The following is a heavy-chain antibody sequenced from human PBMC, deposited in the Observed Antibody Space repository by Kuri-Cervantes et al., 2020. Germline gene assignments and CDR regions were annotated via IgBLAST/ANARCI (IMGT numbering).Heavy chain of an antibody. Sequence: GGSLRLSCAASGLTFDDYAMHWVRQAPGKGLEWVSGIAWNSGSIAYADSVKGRFTISRDNAKNSLYLQMNSLRAEDTAVYYCARALYGSGSQFDYWGQGTLVTVSS. J-gene: IGHJ4*02. CDR1: GLTFDDYA. CDR3: ARALYGSGSQFDY. V-gene: IGHV3-9*01. D-gene: IGHD3-10*01. CDR2: IAWNSGSI.